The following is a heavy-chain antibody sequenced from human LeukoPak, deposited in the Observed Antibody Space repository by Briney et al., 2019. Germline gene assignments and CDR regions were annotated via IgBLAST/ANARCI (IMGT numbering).Heavy chain of an antibody. CDR2: IWYDGSNK. V-gene: IGHV3-33*01. CDR3: AREGDCRSTSCYFFVPSYFDP. J-gene: IGHJ5*02. Sequence: PGGSLRLSCAASGFTFSSYGMHWVRQAPGKGLEWVAVIWYDGSNKYYADSVKGRFTISRDNSKNTLYLQMNSPRAEDTAVYYCAREGDCRSTSCYFFVPSYFDPWGQGTLVTVSS. D-gene: IGHD2-2*01. CDR1: GFTFSSYG.